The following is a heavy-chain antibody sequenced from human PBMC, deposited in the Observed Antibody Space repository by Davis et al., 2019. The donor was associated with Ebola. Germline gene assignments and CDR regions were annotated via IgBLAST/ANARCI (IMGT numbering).Heavy chain of an antibody. D-gene: IGHD1-26*01. Sequence: GGSLRLSCTASGFTFGDYAMNWVLQAPGKGLEWVGRIKNKADGETTDYAAPVKGRFTISRDDSKTTLFLQMNSLKTDDTAVYYCGLYSGSSNWFDPWGQGTLVTVSS. J-gene: IGHJ5*02. V-gene: IGHV3-15*07. CDR2: IKNKADGETT. CDR1: GFTFGDYA. CDR3: GLYSGSSNWFDP.